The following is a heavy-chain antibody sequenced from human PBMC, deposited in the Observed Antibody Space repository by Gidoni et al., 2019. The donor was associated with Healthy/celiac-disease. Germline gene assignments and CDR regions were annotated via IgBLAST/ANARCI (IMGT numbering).Heavy chain of an antibody. Sequence: QLQLQESGPGLVKPSETLSLTCTVSGGSISSSSYYWGWIRQPPGKGLEWIGSIYYSGRTYYNPSLKSRVTISVDTSKNQFSLKLSSVTAADTAVYYCARRPLTTVTQKRVGYMDVWGKGTTVTVSS. D-gene: IGHD4-17*01. CDR3: ARRPLTTVTQKRVGYMDV. CDR2: IYYSGRT. CDR1: GGSISSSSYY. V-gene: IGHV4-39*01. J-gene: IGHJ6*03.